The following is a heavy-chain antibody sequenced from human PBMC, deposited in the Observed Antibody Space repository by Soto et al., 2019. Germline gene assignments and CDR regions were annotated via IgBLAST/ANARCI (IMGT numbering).Heavy chain of an antibody. D-gene: IGHD2-15*01. J-gene: IGHJ3*02. CDR1: GGSISSYY. CDR2: IYYSGST. CDR3: ARRLPGSGDAFDI. Sequence: QVQLQESGPGLVKPSETLSLTCTVSGGSISSYYWSWIRQPPGKGLEWIGYIYYSGSTNYNPSLKSRVTISVDTSKNQFSLKLSSVTAADTAVYYCARRLPGSGDAFDIWGQGTMVTVSS. V-gene: IGHV4-59*01.